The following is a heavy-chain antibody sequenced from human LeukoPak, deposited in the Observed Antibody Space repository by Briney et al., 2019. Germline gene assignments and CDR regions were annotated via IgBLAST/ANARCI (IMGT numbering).Heavy chain of an antibody. CDR1: GFTFSSYS. V-gene: IGHV3-48*04. D-gene: IGHD4/OR15-4a*01. CDR2: ISSSSSTI. J-gene: IGHJ6*03. CDR3: ARAGANYYYYMDV. Sequence: GGSPRLSCAASGFTFSSYSMNWVRQAPGKGLEWVSYISSSSSTIYYADSVKGRFTISRDNAKNSLYLQMNSLRAEDTAVYYCARAGANYYYYMDVWGKGTTVTVSS.